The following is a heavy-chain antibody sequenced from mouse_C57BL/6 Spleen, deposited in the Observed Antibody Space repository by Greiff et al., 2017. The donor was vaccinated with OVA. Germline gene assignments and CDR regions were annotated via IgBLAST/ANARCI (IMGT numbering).Heavy chain of an antibody. J-gene: IGHJ3*01. CDR1: GYTFTSYW. Sequence: QVQLQQPGAELVKPGASVKMSCKASGYTFTSYWITWVKQRPGQGLEWIGDIYPGSGSTNYNEKFKSKATLTVDTSSSTAYMQLSSLTSEDSAVDYCARGVDYDGYPVAYWGQGTLVTVSA. D-gene: IGHD2-3*01. CDR2: IYPGSGST. V-gene: IGHV1-55*01. CDR3: ARGVDYDGYPVAY.